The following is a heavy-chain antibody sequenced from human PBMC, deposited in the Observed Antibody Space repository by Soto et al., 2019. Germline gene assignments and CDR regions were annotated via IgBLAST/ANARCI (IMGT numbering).Heavy chain of an antibody. D-gene: IGHD3-3*01. CDR3: TPLASGHYGYDF. V-gene: IGHV3-15*01. CDR2: IKTKSSGGTT. Sequence: DVQLVESGGDVVKPGGSLRLSCAASGFAFSDASMSWVRQAPGKGLEWVGRIKTKSSGGTTDYAAPVKGRFTISRDDSKNTVYLQMDSLKAEDTAVYSCTPLASGHYGYDFWGQGTLVTVSS. J-gene: IGHJ4*02. CDR1: GFAFSDAS.